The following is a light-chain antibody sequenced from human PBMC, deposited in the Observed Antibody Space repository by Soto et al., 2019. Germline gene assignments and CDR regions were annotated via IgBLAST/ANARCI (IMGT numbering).Light chain of an antibody. Sequence: DIVLTQSPATLSLYQGQTATLSCRASQSVSSYLAWYQQKAGQAPRLLIYEGSNRATGIPTRFSGSASGTDFTLTINRLEPEDFAVYYCQLYGISPHFGQGTKVDIK. CDR2: EGS. J-gene: IGKJ1*01. CDR3: QLYGISPH. CDR1: QSVSSY. V-gene: IGKV3-11*01.